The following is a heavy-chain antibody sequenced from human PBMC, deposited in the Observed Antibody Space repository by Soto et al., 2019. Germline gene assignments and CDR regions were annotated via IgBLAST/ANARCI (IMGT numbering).Heavy chain of an antibody. CDR2: ISYDGSEK. V-gene: IGHV3-30*03. D-gene: IGHD3-22*01. Sequence: QPGGSLRLSCAASGFTFSRYGMHWVRQAPGKGLEWVAVISYDGSEKHYSDSVEGRFTISRDNPKNTLFLQLDSLRAEDTAVYYCSTLILGDVFDIWGQGTMVTVS. J-gene: IGHJ3*02. CDR1: GFTFSRYG. CDR3: STLILGDVFDI.